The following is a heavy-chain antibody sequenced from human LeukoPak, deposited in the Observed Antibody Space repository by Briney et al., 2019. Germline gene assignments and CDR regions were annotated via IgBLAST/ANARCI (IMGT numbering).Heavy chain of an antibody. CDR3: ARGPIAVAVDDAFDI. CDR2: ISSSSSYI. D-gene: IGHD6-19*01. V-gene: IGHV3-21*01. CDR1: GFTFSSYS. Sequence: GGSLRLSCAATGFTFSSYSMNWVRQAPGKGLEWVSSISSSSSYIYYADSVKGRFTISRDNAKNSLYLQMNSLRAEDTAVYYCARGPIAVAVDDAFDIWGQGTMVTVSS. J-gene: IGHJ3*02.